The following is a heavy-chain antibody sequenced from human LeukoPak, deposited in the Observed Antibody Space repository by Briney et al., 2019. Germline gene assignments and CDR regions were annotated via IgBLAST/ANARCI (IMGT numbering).Heavy chain of an antibody. V-gene: IGHV3-30*03. CDR3: ARGGGYQYYYAMDV. D-gene: IGHD3-16*01. Sequence: GGSLRLSCAASGFTFSSYGMHWVRQAPGKGLEWVAVISYDGSNKYYADSVKGRFTISRDNAKNSLYLQMSSLRAEDAAVYYCARGGGYQYYYAMDVWGQGTTVTVSS. CDR2: ISYDGSNK. CDR1: GFTFSSYG. J-gene: IGHJ6*02.